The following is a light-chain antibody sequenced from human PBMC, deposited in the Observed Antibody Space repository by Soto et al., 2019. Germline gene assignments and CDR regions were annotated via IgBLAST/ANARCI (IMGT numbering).Light chain of an antibody. Sequence: QSVLTQPASVSGSPGQSITISCTGTSSDAGSYNLVSWYQQHPGKAPKLMIYEASKRPSGVSNRFSGSKSGNTASLTISGLQAEDEADYFCSSYAGVSTFVLFGGGTKVTVL. CDR2: EAS. V-gene: IGLV2-23*02. CDR1: SSDAGSYNL. J-gene: IGLJ2*01. CDR3: SSYAGVSTFVL.